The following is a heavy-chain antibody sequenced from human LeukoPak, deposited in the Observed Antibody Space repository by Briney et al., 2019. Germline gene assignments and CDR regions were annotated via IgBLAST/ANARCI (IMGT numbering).Heavy chain of an antibody. CDR3: ARGRSVSSRTNIVVVPAAIYAFDI. D-gene: IGHD2-2*02. CDR1: GGSISSGSYY. Sequence: PSETLSLTCTVSGGSISSGSYYWSWIRQPAGKGLEWIGHIYTSGSTNYNPSLKSRVTISVDTSKNQFSLKLSSVTAADTAVYYCARGRSVSSRTNIVVVPAAIYAFDIWGQGTMVTVSS. J-gene: IGHJ3*02. V-gene: IGHV4-61*09. CDR2: IYTSGST.